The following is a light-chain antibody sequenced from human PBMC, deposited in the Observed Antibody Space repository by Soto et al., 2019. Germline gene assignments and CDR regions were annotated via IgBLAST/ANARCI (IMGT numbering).Light chain of an antibody. Sequence: EIVMTQSPATLSVSPGERATLSCRASQSVSRNLAWYQQKPGQAPRLLIYTASTRAKGIPARFSGSGSGTEFTLTISSLQSEDSAVYYCQQYNNWPPYTFGQGTKLEIK. CDR2: TAS. CDR1: QSVSRN. J-gene: IGKJ2*01. V-gene: IGKV3-15*01. CDR3: QQYNNWPPYT.